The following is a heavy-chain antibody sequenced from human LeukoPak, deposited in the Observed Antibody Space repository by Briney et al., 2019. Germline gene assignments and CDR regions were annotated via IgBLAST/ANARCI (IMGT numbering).Heavy chain of an antibody. J-gene: IGHJ4*02. CDR3: AKGLDG. Sequence: GGSLRLSCAASGLTFSSNAMTWVRQAPGKGLEWISYISGSSTTMYYADSVKGRFTISRDNAKNSLYLQMNSLRAEDTAVYYCAKGLDGWGQGTLVTVSS. V-gene: IGHV3-48*04. CDR2: ISGSSTTM. CDR1: GLTFSSNA.